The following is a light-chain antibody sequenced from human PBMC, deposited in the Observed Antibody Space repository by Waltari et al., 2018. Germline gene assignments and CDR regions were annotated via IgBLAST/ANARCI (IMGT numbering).Light chain of an antibody. CDR3: QTGDSGTVI. CDR2: LNTYGSH. CDR1: SGHSNYA. J-gene: IGLJ2*01. Sequence: QPVLTQSPSASASLGASVKLTCTLSSGHSNYAIAWHQQQPEKGPSYLMHLNTYGSHTKGDGLPDRFSGSSSGAEPYLTISSLQSEDEADYYCQTGDSGTVIFGGGTHLTIL. V-gene: IGLV4-69*01.